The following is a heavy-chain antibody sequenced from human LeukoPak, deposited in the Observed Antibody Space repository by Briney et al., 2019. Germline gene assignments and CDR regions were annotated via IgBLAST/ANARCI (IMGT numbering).Heavy chain of an antibody. V-gene: IGHV3-74*01. D-gene: IGHD2-2*01. CDR2: INSDGSST. CDR3: ATDVPAVTIFGY. CDR1: GFNFSTYW. Sequence: GGSLRLSCAASGFNFSTYWMHWVRQAPGTGLVWVSLINSDGSSTNYADSVKGRFTISRDNAKNTLYLQMNSLRAEDTAVYYCATDVPAVTIFGYWGQGTLVTVSS. J-gene: IGHJ4*02.